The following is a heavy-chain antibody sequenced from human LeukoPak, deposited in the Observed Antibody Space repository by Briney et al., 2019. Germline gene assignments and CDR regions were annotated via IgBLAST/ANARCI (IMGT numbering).Heavy chain of an antibody. D-gene: IGHD3-10*01. V-gene: IGHV4-34*01. CDR2: INHSGST. J-gene: IGHJ4*02. CDR1: GYPINNAYY. Sequence: PSETLSLTCTVSGYPINNAYYWSWIRQPPGKGLEWIGEINHSGSTNYNPSLKSRVTISVDTSKNQFSLKLSSVTAADAAVYYCARAGRFMVRGAPFDYWGQGTLVTVSS. CDR3: ARAGRFMVRGAPFDY.